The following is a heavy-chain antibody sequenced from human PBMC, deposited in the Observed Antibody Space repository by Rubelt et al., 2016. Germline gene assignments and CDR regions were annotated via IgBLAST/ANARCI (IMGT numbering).Heavy chain of an antibody. Sequence: VQLVESGGGVVQPGRSLRLSCAASGFTFGSYAMHWVRQAPGKGLEWVAVSWYDGSKTYYTDSVKGRFTISRDDSMNTLYLQMNNLGAEDTALYHCARGLGHQRDWYFDLWGRGTLVTVSS. CDR1: GFTFGSYA. D-gene: IGHD2-2*01. V-gene: IGHV3-33*08. CDR3: ARGLGHQRDWYFDL. J-gene: IGHJ2*01. CDR2: SWYDGSKT.